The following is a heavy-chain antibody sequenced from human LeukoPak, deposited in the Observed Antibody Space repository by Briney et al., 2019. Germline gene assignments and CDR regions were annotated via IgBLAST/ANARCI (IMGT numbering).Heavy chain of an antibody. CDR2: ISGSGGST. CDR3: ARGLRGPQASF. V-gene: IGHV3-23*01. J-gene: IGHJ4*02. CDR1: GFTFSSYA. Sequence: GGSLRLSCAASGFTFSSYAMSWVRQAPGKGLEWVSAISGSGGSTYYADSVKGQFTISRDNAKNSLYLQMSSLRAEDTAVYYCARGLRGPQASFWGQGTLVTVSS. D-gene: IGHD2-8*01.